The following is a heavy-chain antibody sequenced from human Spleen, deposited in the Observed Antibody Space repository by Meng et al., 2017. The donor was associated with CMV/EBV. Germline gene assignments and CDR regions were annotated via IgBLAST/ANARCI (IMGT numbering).Heavy chain of an antibody. CDR1: GFTFSSYA. J-gene: IGHJ4*02. CDR2: IIGNGGST. D-gene: IGHD2-2*01. V-gene: IGHV3-23*01. CDR3: AKGRGGTTSSYDS. Sequence: GESLKISCAASGFTFSSYAISWVRQAPGKGLEWVSTIIGNGGSTYYTDSVKGRFTLSRDNPKNTLYLQMNSLRAEDTALYYCAKGRGGTTSSYDSWGQGTLVTVSS.